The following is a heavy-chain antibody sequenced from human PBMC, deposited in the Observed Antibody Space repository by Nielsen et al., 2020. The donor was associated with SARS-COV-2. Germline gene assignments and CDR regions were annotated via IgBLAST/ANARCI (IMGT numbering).Heavy chain of an antibody. Sequence: GESLKISCAASGFTFSSYDMHWARQATGKGLEWVSAIGTAGDTYYPGSVKGRFTISRENAKNSLYLQMNSLRAGYTAVYYCARALSSGGSMDVWGQGTTVTVSS. V-gene: IGHV3-13*04. CDR1: GFTFSSYD. CDR3: ARALSSGGSMDV. CDR2: IGTAGDT. D-gene: IGHD6-25*01. J-gene: IGHJ6*02.